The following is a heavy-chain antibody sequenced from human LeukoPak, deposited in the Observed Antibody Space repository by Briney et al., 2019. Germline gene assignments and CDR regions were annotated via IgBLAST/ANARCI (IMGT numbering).Heavy chain of an antibody. J-gene: IGHJ4*02. CDR1: GGSFSGYY. D-gene: IGHD3-10*01. CDR2: INHSGST. CDR3: AREWKYYYGSGSARIDY. Sequence: SETLSLTCAVYGGSFSGYYWSWIRQPPGKGLEWIGEINHSGSTNYNPSLKSRVTISVDTSKNQFSLKLSSVTAADTAVYYCAREWKYYYGSGSARIDYWGQGTLVTVSS. V-gene: IGHV4-34*01.